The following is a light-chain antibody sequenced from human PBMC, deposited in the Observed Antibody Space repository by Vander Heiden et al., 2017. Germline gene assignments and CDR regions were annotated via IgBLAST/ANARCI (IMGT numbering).Light chain of an antibody. CDR1: PSISSSY. V-gene: IGKV3-20*01. CDR3: QQYGSSPPLT. Sequence: EILLTQSPGTLSVSPAENATPPCRASPSISSSYLAWYQQRPGQAPRRLIYGASSRATGIPDRFSGSGSRTDFTLTISRLEAEDFAVYYCQQYGSSPPLTFGGGTKVEIK. CDR2: GAS. J-gene: IGKJ4*01.